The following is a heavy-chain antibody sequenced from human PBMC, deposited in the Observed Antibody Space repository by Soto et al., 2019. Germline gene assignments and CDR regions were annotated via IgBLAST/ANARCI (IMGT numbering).Heavy chain of an antibody. CDR1: GFDFNNYG. D-gene: IGHD6-19*01. CDR2: VSHDGTAK. J-gene: IGHJ2*01. CDR3: AKEYSSVWSHWYFDL. Sequence: QVQLVESGGGVVQPGRSLRLSCAGSGFDFNNYGIQWVRQAPGKGLEWVAVVSHDGTAKIYADPVKGRFTISRDGSENMVYLQMDSLRVEDTAVHYCAKEYSSVWSHWYFDLWGRGTLVTVSS. V-gene: IGHV3-30*18.